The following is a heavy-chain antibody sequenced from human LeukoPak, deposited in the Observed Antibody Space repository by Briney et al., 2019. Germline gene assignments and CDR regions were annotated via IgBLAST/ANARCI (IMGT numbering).Heavy chain of an antibody. Sequence: ASVKVSCKASGYTFTRYGIDWVRQAPGQGLEWMGWISAHKGNTNYAQKLQGRVTMTTDTATSTAYMELRSLRSDDTAVYYCARDQTRPVWGQGTLVTVS. J-gene: IGHJ4*02. CDR1: GYTFTRYG. CDR2: ISAHKGNT. V-gene: IGHV1-18*01. CDR3: ARDQTRPV.